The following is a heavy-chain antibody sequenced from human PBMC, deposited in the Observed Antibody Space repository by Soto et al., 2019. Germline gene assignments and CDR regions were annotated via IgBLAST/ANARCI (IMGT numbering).Heavy chain of an antibody. V-gene: IGHV2-5*02. CDR1: GFSLSTDDVG. CDR3: ARSKYSISSFDY. Sequence: QITLKESGHTLVKPTQPLTLTCTFSGFSLSTDDVGVGWIRQPPGKALDWLAVIYWDDDKRYSPSLKSRLTITKDTSKNQVLLTMTNMDPLDTATYFCARSKYSISSFDYWGQGALVTVSS. D-gene: IGHD6-6*01. CDR2: IYWDDDK. J-gene: IGHJ4*02.